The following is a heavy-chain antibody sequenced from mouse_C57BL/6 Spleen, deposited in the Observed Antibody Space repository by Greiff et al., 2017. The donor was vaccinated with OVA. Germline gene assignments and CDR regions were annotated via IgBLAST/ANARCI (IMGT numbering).Heavy chain of an antibody. CDR1: GYTFTSYW. V-gene: IGHV1-53*01. CDR3: ARDGIYDGYYWFDY. Sequence: VKVQQPGTELVKPGASVKLSCKASGYTFTSYWMHWVKQRPGQGLEWIGNINPSNGGTNYNEKFKSKATLTVDKSSSTAYMQLSSLTSEDSAVYYCARDGIYDGYYWFDYWGQGTTLTVSS. CDR2: INPSNGGT. J-gene: IGHJ2*01. D-gene: IGHD2-3*01.